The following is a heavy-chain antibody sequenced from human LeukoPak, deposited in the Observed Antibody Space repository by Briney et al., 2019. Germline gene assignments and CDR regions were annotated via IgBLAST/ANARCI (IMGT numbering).Heavy chain of an antibody. V-gene: IGHV4-59*08. CDR2: IYYSGST. CDR1: GGSISSYY. CDR3: ARLSPPHYDFWSGYSEWFDP. D-gene: IGHD3-3*01. J-gene: IGHJ5*02. Sequence: ETLSLTCTVSGGSISSYYWSWIRQPPGKGLEWIGYIYYSGSTNYNPSLKSRVTISVDTSKNQFSLKLSSVTAADTAVYYCARLSPPHYDFWSGYSEWFDPWGQGTLVTVSS.